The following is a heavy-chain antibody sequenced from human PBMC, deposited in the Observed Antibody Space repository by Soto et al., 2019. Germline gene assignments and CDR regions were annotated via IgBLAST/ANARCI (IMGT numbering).Heavy chain of an antibody. Sequence: QVQLVESGGGVVQPGRSLRLSCAASGFTFSSYAMHWVRQAPGKGLEWVAVISYDGSNKYYADSVKGRFTISRDNSKNTLYLQMNSLRAEDTAVYYCARFGSSGPYYFDYWGQGTLVTVSS. V-gene: IGHV3-30-3*01. CDR1: GFTFSSYA. CDR2: ISYDGSNK. CDR3: ARFGSSGPYYFDY. D-gene: IGHD6-19*01. J-gene: IGHJ4*02.